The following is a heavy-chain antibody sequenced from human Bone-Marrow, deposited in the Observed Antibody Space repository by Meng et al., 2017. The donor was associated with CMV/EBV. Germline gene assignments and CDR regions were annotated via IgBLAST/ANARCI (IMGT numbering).Heavy chain of an antibody. Sequence: GGSLRLSCAASGFNLRTYWMTWIRQAPGKGLEWVASIKQDGSEKNFADSVRGRFTISRDNAKKSLYLQMNSLRVEDTAVYFCASLDTATFPGVAHWGQGTLVTVSS. CDR1: GFNLRTYW. D-gene: IGHD5-18*01. V-gene: IGHV3-7*01. CDR3: ASLDTATFPGVAH. J-gene: IGHJ5*02. CDR2: IKQDGSEK.